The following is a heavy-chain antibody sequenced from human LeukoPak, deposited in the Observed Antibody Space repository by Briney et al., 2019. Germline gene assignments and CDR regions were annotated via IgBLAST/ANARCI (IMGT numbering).Heavy chain of an antibody. Sequence: SETLSLTCAVSGGSISSYYWSWIRQPAGKGLEWIGRIYTSGSTNYNPSLKSRVTRSVDTSKNQFSLKLSSVTAADTAVYYCARDMVRGLNYYYYMDVWGKGTTVTVSS. V-gene: IGHV4-4*07. CDR3: ARDMVRGLNYYYYMDV. J-gene: IGHJ6*03. CDR2: IYTSGST. CDR1: GGSISSYY. D-gene: IGHD3-10*01.